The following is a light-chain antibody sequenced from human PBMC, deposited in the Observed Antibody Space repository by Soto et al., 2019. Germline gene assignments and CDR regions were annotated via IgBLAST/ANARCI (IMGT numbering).Light chain of an antibody. CDR3: CSFVRTNGLL. CDR2: EVH. J-gene: IGLJ2*01. Sequence: QSALTQPASVSGSPGQSITISCTGTSSDVGSYDLVSWYQQHSGTAPKIIIYEVHKRPSGISSRFSGSKSGNTASLTISGLQAEDEADYFCCSFVRTNGLLFGGGTKLTVL. CDR1: SSDVGSYDL. V-gene: IGLV2-23*02.